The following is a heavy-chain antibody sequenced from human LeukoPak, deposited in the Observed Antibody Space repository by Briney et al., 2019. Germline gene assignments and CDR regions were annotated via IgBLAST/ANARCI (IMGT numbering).Heavy chain of an antibody. CDR2: IKQDGSKK. Sequence: GGSLRLSSVASGFPFSSYWMTWVRQAPGKGLEWVANIKQDGSKKSYVDSVKGRFTISRDNAKNSLYLQMNSLRAEDTAIYYCTRVGYIDEGIDYWGQGTLVTVSS. J-gene: IGHJ4*02. D-gene: IGHD5-24*01. CDR3: TRVGYIDEGIDY. CDR1: GFPFSSYW. V-gene: IGHV3-7*04.